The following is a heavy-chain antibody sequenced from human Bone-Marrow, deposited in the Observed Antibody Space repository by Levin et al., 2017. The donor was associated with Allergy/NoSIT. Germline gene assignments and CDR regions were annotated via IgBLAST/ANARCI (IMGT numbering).Heavy chain of an antibody. D-gene: IGHD4-17*01. J-gene: IGHJ5*02. V-gene: IGHV3-23*01. CDR1: GFDLSKYA. CDR2: IGFSGGRR. CDR3: ARESLRGTSLDR. Sequence: GGSLRLSCVASGFDLSKYAMTWVRQAPGKGLQWVSVIGFSGGRRKYADSVRGRFNISRETSKNSLFLDMNSLGVDDTAVYYCARESLRGTSLDRWGQGTLVTVSS.